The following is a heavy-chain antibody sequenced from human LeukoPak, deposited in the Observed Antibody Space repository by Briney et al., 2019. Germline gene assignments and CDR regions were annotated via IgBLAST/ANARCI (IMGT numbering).Heavy chain of an antibody. CDR1: GFTFSSYW. V-gene: IGHV3-7*05. J-gene: IGHJ4*02. CDR3: AKDSKENRPAVTGGGFDC. Sequence: PGGSLRLSCAASGFTFSSYWMIWVRQAPGQGLEWVANIKQDGSEKYHVDSVKGRFTISRDNAKNSLYLQMNSLRAEDTAVYYCAKDSKENRPAVTGGGFDCWGQGTLVTVSS. D-gene: IGHD6-19*01. CDR2: IKQDGSEK.